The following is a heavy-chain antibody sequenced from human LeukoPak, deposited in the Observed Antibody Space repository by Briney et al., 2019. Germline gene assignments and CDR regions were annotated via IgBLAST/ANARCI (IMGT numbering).Heavy chain of an antibody. J-gene: IGHJ4*02. CDR1: GYTFTGYY. CDR3: ARGGEGSGWYGGYYFDY. V-gene: IGHV1-2*02. CDR2: INPNSGGT. D-gene: IGHD6-19*01. Sequence: ASVKVPCKASGYTFTGYYMHWVRQAPGQGLEWMGWINPNSGGTNYAQKFQGRVTMTRDTSISTAYMELSRLRSDDTAVYYCARGGEGSGWYGGYYFDYWGQGTLVTVSS.